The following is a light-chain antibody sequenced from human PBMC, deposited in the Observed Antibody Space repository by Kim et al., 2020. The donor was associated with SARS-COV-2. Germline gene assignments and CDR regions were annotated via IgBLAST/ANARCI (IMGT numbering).Light chain of an antibody. CDR1: QDSSNY. CDR2: DAT. J-gene: IGKJ3*01. CDR3: QQYDNLPFT. V-gene: IGKV1-33*01. Sequence: ASVGDRITITCQASQDSSNYLHWYQQKPGIAPNLLIYDATNLKAGVPSRFSGSGSGTDFSFTISSLQPEDIATYYCQQYDNLPFTFGPGTKVDIK.